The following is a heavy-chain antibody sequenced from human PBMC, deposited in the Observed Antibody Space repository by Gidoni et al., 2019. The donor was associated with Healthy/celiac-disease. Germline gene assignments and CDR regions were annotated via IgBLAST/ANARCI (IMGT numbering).Heavy chain of an antibody. CDR1: GGAISSGSYY. CDR2: IYPSGST. Sequence: QVQLQESGPGLVTPSQTLSLTCTVSGGAISSGSYYWSCIRQPAGKGLEWIGRIYPSGSTNYNPSLKSRVTISVDTSKNQFSLKLSSVTAADTAVYYCARDAPLTGYYKGYWYFDLWGRGTLVTVSS. D-gene: IGHD3-9*01. CDR3: ARDAPLTGYYKGYWYFDL. V-gene: IGHV4-61*02. J-gene: IGHJ2*01.